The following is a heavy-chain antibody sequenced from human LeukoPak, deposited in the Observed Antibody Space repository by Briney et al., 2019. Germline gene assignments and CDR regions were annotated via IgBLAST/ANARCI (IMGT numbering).Heavy chain of an antibody. CDR3: TRPHTYYYDSSGYYYVDY. V-gene: IGHV3-73*01. CDR2: IRSKANSYAT. J-gene: IGHJ4*02. Sequence: GGSLNLSCAASGFTFSGSAMHWVRQASGKGLEWVGRIRSKANSYATAYAASVKGRFTISRDDSKNTAYLQMNSLKTEDTAVHYCTRPHTYYYDSSGYYYVDYWGQGTLVTVSS. CDR1: GFTFSGSA. D-gene: IGHD3-22*01.